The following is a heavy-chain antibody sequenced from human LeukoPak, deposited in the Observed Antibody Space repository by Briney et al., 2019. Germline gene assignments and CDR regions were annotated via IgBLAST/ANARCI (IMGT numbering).Heavy chain of an antibody. Sequence: ASVKVSCKASGYTFTSYDINWVRQATGQGLEWMGWMNPNSGNTGYAQNFQGRVTMTRDTSISTAYMELSSLGSDDTALYYCARDTTRRGAIDYWGQGTLVTVSS. J-gene: IGHJ4*02. CDR2: MNPNSGNT. CDR3: ARDTTRRGAIDY. CDR1: GYTFTSYD. V-gene: IGHV1-8*01. D-gene: IGHD1-1*01.